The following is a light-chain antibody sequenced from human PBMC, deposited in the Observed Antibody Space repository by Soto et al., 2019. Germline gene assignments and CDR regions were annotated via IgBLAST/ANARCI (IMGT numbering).Light chain of an antibody. Sequence: EIVLTQSPGTLSLSPGERATLSCRASQSFSSSYLAWYQQKPGQAPRLLIYGASSRATGIPDRFSGSGSGTDFTLTSSRLEPEDFAVYYCQEYGSSRTFGQGTKVEIK. J-gene: IGKJ1*01. CDR3: QEYGSSRT. CDR2: GAS. CDR1: QSFSSSY. V-gene: IGKV3-20*01.